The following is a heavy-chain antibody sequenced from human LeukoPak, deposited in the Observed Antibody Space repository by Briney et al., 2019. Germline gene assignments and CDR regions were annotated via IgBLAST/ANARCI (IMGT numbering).Heavy chain of an antibody. V-gene: IGHV1-18*04. Sequence: ASVKVSYKASGYTFTSYGISWVRQAPGQGLEWMGWISAYNGNTNYAQKPQGRVTMTTDTSTSTAYMELRSLRSDDTAVYYCAIVGYCSGGSCYSDYWGQGTLVTVSS. J-gene: IGHJ4*02. D-gene: IGHD2-15*01. CDR1: GYTFTSYG. CDR2: ISAYNGNT. CDR3: AIVGYCSGGSCYSDY.